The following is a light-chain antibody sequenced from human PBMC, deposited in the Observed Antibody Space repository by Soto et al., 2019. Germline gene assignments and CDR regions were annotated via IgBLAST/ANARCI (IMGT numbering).Light chain of an antibody. CDR1: SSNIGAGYD. J-gene: IGLJ2*01. Sequence: QSVLTQPPSVSGAPGQRVTISCTGGSSNIGAGYDVHWYQQLPGTAPKLLIYGNSNRPSGVPDRFSGSKYGTSASLAITGLQVEDEADYYCQSYDSSLSAVVFGGGIKLTVL. CDR3: QSYDSSLSAVV. CDR2: GNS. V-gene: IGLV1-40*01.